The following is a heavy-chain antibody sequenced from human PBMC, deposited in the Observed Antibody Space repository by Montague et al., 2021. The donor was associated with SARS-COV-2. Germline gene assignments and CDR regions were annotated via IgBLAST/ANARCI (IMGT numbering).Heavy chain of an antibody. CDR2: ISYDGSVK. J-gene: IGHJ6*02. V-gene: IGHV3-30*18. CDR3: AKNRAIFWFGEGRESMDA. CDR1: GFSFSNFG. D-gene: IGHD3-10*01. Sequence: SLRLSCAASGFSFSNFGMHWVRQAPGKGLEWLAVISYDGSVKYYADFLRGRFSTSKDNSKYTVYLQMNSLRPEDTAVYFCAKNRAIFWFGEGRESMDAWGQGTTVIVS.